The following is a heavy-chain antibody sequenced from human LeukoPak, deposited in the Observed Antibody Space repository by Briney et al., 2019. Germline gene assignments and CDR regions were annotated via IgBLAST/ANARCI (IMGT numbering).Heavy chain of an antibody. Sequence: PGGSLRLSCAASGFTFSSSGMSWVRQAPGKGLEWVSAISGSGDSTYYADSVKGRFTISRDNSKNTLYLQMNSLRAEDTAVYYCAKDNSPIVGATTPSDYWGQGTLVTVSS. D-gene: IGHD1-26*01. J-gene: IGHJ4*02. CDR3: AKDNSPIVGATTPSDY. V-gene: IGHV3-23*01. CDR1: GFTFSSSG. CDR2: ISGSGDST.